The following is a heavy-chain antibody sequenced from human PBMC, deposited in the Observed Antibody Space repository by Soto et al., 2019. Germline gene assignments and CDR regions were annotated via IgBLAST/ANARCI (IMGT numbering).Heavy chain of an antibody. V-gene: IGHV4-30-4*01. CDR1: GGSISSGDYY. CDR3: ARLKYYDSSGYYFDY. D-gene: IGHD3-22*01. CDR2: IYYSGST. J-gene: IGHJ4*02. Sequence: SETLSLTCTVSGGSISSGDYYWSWIRQPPGKGLEWIGYIYYSGSTYYNPSLKSRVTISVDTPKNQFSLKLSSVTAADTAVYYCARLKYYDSSGYYFDYWGQGTLVTVSS.